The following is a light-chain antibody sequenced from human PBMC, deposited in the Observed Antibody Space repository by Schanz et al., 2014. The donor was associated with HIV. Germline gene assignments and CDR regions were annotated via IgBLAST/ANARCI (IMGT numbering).Light chain of an antibody. J-gene: IGLJ3*02. CDR3: VLYMGSGIWV. Sequence: QTVVTQEPSFSVSPGGTVTLTCGLSSGSVSTSYYPSWYQQTPGQAPRTLIYSTNTRSSGVPDRFSGSILGNKAALTITGAQADDESHYYCVLYMGSGIWVFGGGTKLTV. CDR1: SGSVSTSYY. V-gene: IGLV8-61*01. CDR2: STN.